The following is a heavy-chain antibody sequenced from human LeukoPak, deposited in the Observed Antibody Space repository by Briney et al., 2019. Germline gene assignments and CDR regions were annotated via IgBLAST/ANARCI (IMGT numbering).Heavy chain of an antibody. CDR2: IKQDGSEK. D-gene: IGHD5-18*01. V-gene: IGHV3-7*04. CDR3: ARIRGYRYGSYDLQYYFDY. J-gene: IGHJ4*02. Sequence: GGSLRLSCAASGFTFSSYWMSWVRQAPGKGREWVANIKQDGSEKYYVDSVKGRFTISRDNAKNSLYLQMNSLRAEDTAVYYCARIRGYRYGSYDLQYYFDYWGQGALVTVSS. CDR1: GFTFSSYW.